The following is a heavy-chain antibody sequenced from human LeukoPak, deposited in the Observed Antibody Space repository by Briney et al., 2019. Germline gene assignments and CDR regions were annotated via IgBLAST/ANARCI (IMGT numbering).Heavy chain of an antibody. J-gene: IGHJ3*02. D-gene: IGHD3-10*01. CDR2: IVVGSGNT. CDR3: AAVSATMVRGAHDAFDI. Sequence: TSVKVSCKASGFTFTSSAMQWVRQARGQRLEWIGWIVVGSGNTNYAQKFQERVTITRDMSTSTAYMELSSLRSEDTAVYYCAAVSATMVRGAHDAFDIWGQGTMVTVSS. CDR1: GFTFTSSA. V-gene: IGHV1-58*02.